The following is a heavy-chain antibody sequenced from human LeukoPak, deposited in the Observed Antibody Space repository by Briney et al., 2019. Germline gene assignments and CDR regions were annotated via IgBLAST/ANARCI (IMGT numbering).Heavy chain of an antibody. CDR3: AKDKPYYYDSSGYSPMDY. V-gene: IGHV3-30*02. J-gene: IGHJ4*02. Sequence: GGSLSLSCAASGFTFSSYGMHWVRQAPGKGLEWVAFIRNDGSNKYYADSVKGRFTISRDNSKNTLYLQMNSLRAEDTAVYYCAKDKPYYYDSSGYSPMDYWGQGTLVTVSS. D-gene: IGHD3-22*01. CDR2: IRNDGSNK. CDR1: GFTFSSYG.